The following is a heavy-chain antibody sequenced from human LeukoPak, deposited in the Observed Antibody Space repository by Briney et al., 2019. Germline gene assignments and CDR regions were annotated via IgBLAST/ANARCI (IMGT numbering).Heavy chain of an antibody. D-gene: IGHD6-19*01. CDR2: IYNDGST. J-gene: IGHJ4*02. Sequence: GGSLRLSCAASGFTVSSNFMSWVRQAPGKGLEWVSVIYNDGSTYYADSVKGRFTISRDNSKNTLYLQMNSLRAEDTAVYYCARDHGDRYSSGLFDYWGQGTLVTVSS. CDR1: GFTVSSNF. V-gene: IGHV3-66*01. CDR3: ARDHGDRYSSGLFDY.